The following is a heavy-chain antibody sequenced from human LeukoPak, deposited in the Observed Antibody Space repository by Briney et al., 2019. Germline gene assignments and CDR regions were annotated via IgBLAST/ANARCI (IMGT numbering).Heavy chain of an antibody. Sequence: LGGSLRLSCAASGFTFSSFDMHWVRQPPGQGLEWVSTIGTASDTYYPGSVEGRFTLTRDNAKNSLYLQMNSLTAGDTAVYYCARGPPRGKYYYMDVWGKGTTVTVSS. CDR3: ARGPPRGKYYYMDV. J-gene: IGHJ6*03. CDR2: IGTASDT. D-gene: IGHD1-1*01. CDR1: GFTFSSFD. V-gene: IGHV3-13*01.